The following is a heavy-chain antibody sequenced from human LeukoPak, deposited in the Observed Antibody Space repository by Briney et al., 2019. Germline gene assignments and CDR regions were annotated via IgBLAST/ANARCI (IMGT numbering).Heavy chain of an antibody. CDR1: GFTFSSYA. J-gene: IGHJ4*02. V-gene: IGHV3-33*08. CDR3: ARDHKPYSSSWYVLGY. D-gene: IGHD6-13*01. CDR2: IWYDGSNK. Sequence: GGSLRLSCGASGFTFSSYAMSWVRQAPGKGLEWVAFIWYDGSNKYYADSVKGRFTISRDNSKNTLYLQMNSRRAEDTAVYYCARDHKPYSSSWYVLGYWGQGTLVTVSS.